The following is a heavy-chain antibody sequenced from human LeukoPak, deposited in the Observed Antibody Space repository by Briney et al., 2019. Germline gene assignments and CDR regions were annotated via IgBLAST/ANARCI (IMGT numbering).Heavy chain of an antibody. CDR1: GYTFTGYY. V-gene: IGHV1-2*02. D-gene: IGHD4-17*01. J-gene: IGHJ4*02. Sequence: GASVKVSCKASGYTFTGYYMHWVRQAPGQGLEWMGWINPNSGGTNYAQKFQGRVTMTRDTSISTAYMELSRLRSDDTAVYYCARTPPTVTTRVFDDWGQGTLVTVSS. CDR3: ARTPPTVTTRVFDD. CDR2: INPNSGGT.